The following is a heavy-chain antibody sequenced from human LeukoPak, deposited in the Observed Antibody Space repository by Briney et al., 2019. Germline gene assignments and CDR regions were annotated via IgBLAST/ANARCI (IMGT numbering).Heavy chain of an antibody. Sequence: PGGSLRLSCAASGFTFSDSAIHWVRQASGKGLEWVGRIRSKADSYAAAYTASLKGRSTLSRDDSKNTAYLQMNSLKTEDTAVYYCTRPGNVDTPMAYDYWGQGVLVTVSS. CDR1: GFTFSDSA. V-gene: IGHV3-73*01. CDR3: TRPGNVDTPMAYDY. D-gene: IGHD5-18*01. CDR2: IRSKADSYAA. J-gene: IGHJ4*02.